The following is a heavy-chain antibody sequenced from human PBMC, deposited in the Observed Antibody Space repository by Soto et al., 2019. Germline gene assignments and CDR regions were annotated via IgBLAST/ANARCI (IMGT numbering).Heavy chain of an antibody. V-gene: IGHV4-61*01. CDR3: ARVTGTTSHYYYGMDV. CDR1: GGSVSSGSYY. CDR2: IYYSGST. Sequence: QVQLQESGPGLVKPSETLSLTCTVSGGSVSSGSYYWSWIRQPPGKGLEWIGYIYYSGSTNYNPSLKSRVTISVDTSKNQFSLKLSSVTAADTAVYYCARVTGTTSHYYYGMDVWGQGTTVTVS. J-gene: IGHJ6*02. D-gene: IGHD1-20*01.